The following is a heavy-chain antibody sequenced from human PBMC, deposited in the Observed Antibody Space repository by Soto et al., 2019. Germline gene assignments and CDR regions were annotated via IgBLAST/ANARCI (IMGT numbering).Heavy chain of an antibody. CDR3: ARGELLRD. Sequence: EVQLVESGGGLVQPGGSLRLSCVASGFTFSEYYMDWVRQAPGKGLEWVGRIRNKANSYTTEYGASGKGRFTISRDDSKNSLYMQMNSLKTEDTAVYYCARGELLRDWGQGTLVTVSS. J-gene: IGHJ4*02. V-gene: IGHV3-72*01. CDR1: GFTFSEYY. CDR2: IRNKANSYTT. D-gene: IGHD1-26*01.